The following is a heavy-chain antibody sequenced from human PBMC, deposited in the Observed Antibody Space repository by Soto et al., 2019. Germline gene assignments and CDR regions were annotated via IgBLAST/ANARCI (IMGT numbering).Heavy chain of an antibody. CDR2: IYWDDDK. Sequence: QITLNESGPTLVKPTESLTLTCTFSGVSLTTSGVGVGWVRRSPGKAPERLAFIYWDDDKRYSTSLKSRLTMDKDTSQIPVVMTIANVDPADTATYYCADGVLGAVFGLVATTAIYFDFWGQGTTVVVSS. V-gene: IGHV2-5*02. D-gene: IGHD3-3*01. CDR1: GVSLTTSGVG. J-gene: IGHJ4*02. CDR3: ADGVLGAVFGLVATTAIYFDF.